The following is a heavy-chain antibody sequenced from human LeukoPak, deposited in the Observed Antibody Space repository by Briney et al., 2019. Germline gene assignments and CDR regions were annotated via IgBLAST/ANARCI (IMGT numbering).Heavy chain of an antibody. V-gene: IGHV1-2*02. J-gene: IGHJ6*02. D-gene: IGHD3-3*01. Sequence: ASVKVSCKASGYTFTGYYMHWVRQAPGQGLEWMGWINPNSGGTNYAQKFQGRVTMTRDTPISTAYMELSRLRSDDTAVYYCATEVVIIGLYYGMDVWGQGTTVTVSS. CDR3: ATEVVIIGLYYGMDV. CDR2: INPNSGGT. CDR1: GYTFTGYY.